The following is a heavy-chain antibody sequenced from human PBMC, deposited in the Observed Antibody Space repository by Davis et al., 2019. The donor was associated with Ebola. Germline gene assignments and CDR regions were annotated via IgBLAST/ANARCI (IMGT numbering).Heavy chain of an antibody. CDR2: IRYDGSNK. CDR3: AGIYNLIAAAGTLAFDI. CDR1: GFTFSSYG. V-gene: IGHV3-30*02. Sequence: GESLKISCAASGFTFSSYGMHWVRQAPGKGLEWVAFIRYDGSNKYYADSVKGRFTISRDNSKNTLYLQMNSLRAEDTAVYYCAGIYNLIAAAGTLAFDIWGQGKMVTVSS. J-gene: IGHJ3*02. D-gene: IGHD6-13*01.